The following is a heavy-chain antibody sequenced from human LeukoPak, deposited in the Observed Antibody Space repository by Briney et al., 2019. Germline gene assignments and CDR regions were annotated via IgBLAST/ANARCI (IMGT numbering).Heavy chain of an antibody. CDR1: GFTFSSYS. CDR3: ARVLHRRNYDSSVYYGY. J-gene: IGHJ4*02. V-gene: IGHV3-48*01. Sequence: GGSLRLSCAASGFTFSSYSMNWVRQAPGKGLEWVSYISSSSSTIYYADSVKGRFTISRDNAKNSLYLQMNSLRAEDTAVYYCARVLHRRNYDSSVYYGYWGQGTLVTVSS. D-gene: IGHD3-22*01. CDR2: ISSSSSTI.